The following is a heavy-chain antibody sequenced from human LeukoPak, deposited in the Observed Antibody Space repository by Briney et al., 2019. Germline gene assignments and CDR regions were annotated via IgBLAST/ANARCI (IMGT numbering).Heavy chain of an antibody. CDR2: ISYDGSNK. J-gene: IGHJ4*02. D-gene: IGHD6-19*01. CDR3: VRGSVAVAGPTDY. V-gene: IGHV3-30*04. Sequence: GGSLRLSCAASAFTFSNYAMHRVRQTPGKGLVWVAVISYDGSNKYYADSVKGRFTISRDNSENTLYLQINSLSLEDSALYYCVRGSVAVAGPTDYWGQGTLVTVSS. CDR1: AFTFSNYA.